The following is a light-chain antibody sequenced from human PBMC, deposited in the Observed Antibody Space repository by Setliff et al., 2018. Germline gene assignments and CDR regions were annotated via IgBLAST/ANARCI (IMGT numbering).Light chain of an antibody. CDR3: SSYVGSNNFV. V-gene: IGLV2-8*01. CDR2: DVT. CDR1: NIDVRGYTY. Sequence: QSVLTQPPSASGSPGQSVTISCTGTNIDVRGYTYVSWYQQLPGKAPQLIIYDVTKRPSGVPDRFSGSKSGNTASLTVSGLQAEDEADYYCSSYVGSNNFVFGSGTKATVL. J-gene: IGLJ1*01.